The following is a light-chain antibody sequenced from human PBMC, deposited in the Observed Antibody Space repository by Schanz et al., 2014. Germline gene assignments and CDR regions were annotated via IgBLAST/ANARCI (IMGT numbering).Light chain of an antibody. CDR2: DTN. V-gene: IGLV1-51*01. J-gene: IGLJ3*02. CDR1: SSNIGNNY. Sequence: QSVLTQPPSVSAAPGQKVTISCSGSSSNIGNNYASWYQQLPGTAPKLLIYDTNKRPSGIPDRFSGSKSGTSATLGITGLQTGDEADYFCGAWDSSLSAWVFGGGTKLTVL. CDR3: GAWDSSLSAWV.